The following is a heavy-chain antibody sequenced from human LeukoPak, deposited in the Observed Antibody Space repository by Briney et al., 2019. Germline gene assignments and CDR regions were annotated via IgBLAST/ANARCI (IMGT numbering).Heavy chain of an antibody. D-gene: IGHD3-10*01. CDR1: GGSISSYY. CDR2: IYYSGST. V-gene: IGHV4-59*01. Sequence: SETLSLTCTVSGGSISSYYWSWIRQPPGKGLEWIGYIYYSGSTNYNPSLKSRVTISVDTSKNQFSLKLSSVIAADTAVYYCARGGGYGSGSSLWGQGTLVTVSS. J-gene: IGHJ4*02. CDR3: ARGGGYGSGSSL.